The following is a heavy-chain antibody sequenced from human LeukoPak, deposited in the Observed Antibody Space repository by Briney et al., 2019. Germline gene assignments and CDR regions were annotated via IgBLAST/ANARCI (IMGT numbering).Heavy chain of an antibody. CDR3: ARGGWLQLLPLDY. Sequence: SVKVSCKASGGTFSSYAISWVRQAPGQGLEWMGGIIPIFGTANYAQKFQGRVTITTDESTSTAYVELSSLRSEDTAVYYCARGGWLQLLPLDYWGQGTLVTVSS. CDR2: IIPIFGTA. J-gene: IGHJ4*02. CDR1: GGTFSSYA. D-gene: IGHD5-24*01. V-gene: IGHV1-69*05.